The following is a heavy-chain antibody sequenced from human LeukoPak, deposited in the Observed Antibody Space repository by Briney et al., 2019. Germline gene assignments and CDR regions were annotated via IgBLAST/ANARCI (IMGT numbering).Heavy chain of an antibody. CDR2: IGGSGGST. V-gene: IGHV3-23*01. CDR1: GFTFSSYA. CDR3: AKDLIAAYYYDSSGYYYESN. D-gene: IGHD3-22*01. Sequence: AGGSLRLSCAASGFTFSSYAMSWVRQAPGKGLEWVSAIGGSGGSTYYADSVKGRFTISRDNSKNTLYLQMNSLRAEDTAVYYCAKDLIAAYYYDSSGYYYESNWGQGTLVTVSS. J-gene: IGHJ4*02.